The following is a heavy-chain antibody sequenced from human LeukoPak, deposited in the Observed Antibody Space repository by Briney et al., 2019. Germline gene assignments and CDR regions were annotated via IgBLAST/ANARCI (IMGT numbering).Heavy chain of an antibody. CDR1: GGSISSSSYY. CDR2: IYYSGST. Sequence: SSQTLSLTCTVSGGSISSSSYYWGWIRQPPGKGLEWIGSIYYSGSTYYNPSLKSRVTISVDTSKNQFSLKLSSVTAADTAVYYCARDRSNYYDSSGYYLWYFDYWGQGTLVTVSS. V-gene: IGHV4-39*07. D-gene: IGHD3-22*01. J-gene: IGHJ4*02. CDR3: ARDRSNYYDSSGYYLWYFDY.